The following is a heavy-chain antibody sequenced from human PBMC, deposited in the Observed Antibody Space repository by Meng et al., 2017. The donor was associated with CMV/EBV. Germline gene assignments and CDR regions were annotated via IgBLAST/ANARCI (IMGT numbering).Heavy chain of an antibody. CDR1: GGSVSSGSYY. CDR2: IYYSGST. D-gene: IGHD6-13*01. CDR3: ARSNGYSSSWYYFDY. J-gene: IGHJ4*02. V-gene: IGHV4-61*01. Sequence: SETLSLTCTVSGGSVSSGSYYWSWIRQPPGKGLEWIGYIYYSGSTNYNPSLKSRVTISVDTSKNQFSLKLNSVTAVDTAVYYCARSNGYSSSWYYFDYWGQGTLVTVSS.